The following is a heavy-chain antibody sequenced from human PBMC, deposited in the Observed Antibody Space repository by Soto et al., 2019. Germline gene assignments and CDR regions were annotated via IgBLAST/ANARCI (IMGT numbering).Heavy chain of an antibody. Sequence: EVQLVESGGGLVQPGESLRLSCAASGFTFSAFWMTWLRQAPGKGLEWVANIKRDGTVTHYGDSVEGRCTLSRDNAQNSLFLQLNRLRPEDTAMYYCARDLSPPGEFFYDAFDVWGKGTFVTVSS. J-gene: IGHJ3*01. D-gene: IGHD2-21*01. V-gene: IGHV3-7*04. CDR2: IKRDGTVT. CDR1: GFTFSAFW. CDR3: ARDLSPPGEFFYDAFDV.